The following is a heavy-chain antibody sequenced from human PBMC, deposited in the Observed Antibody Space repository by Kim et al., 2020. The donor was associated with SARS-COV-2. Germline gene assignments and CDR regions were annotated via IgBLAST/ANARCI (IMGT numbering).Heavy chain of an antibody. Sequence: ASVKVSCKASGYTFTSYYMHWVRQAPGQGLEWMGIINPSGGSTSYAQKFQGRVTMTRDTSTSTVYMELSSMRSEDTAVYYCASSKYYDILTGYSPGAFDIWGQWTMVTVSS. CDR3: ASSKYYDILTGYSPGAFDI. D-gene: IGHD3-9*01. J-gene: IGHJ3*02. V-gene: IGHV1-46*01. CDR1: GYTFTSYY. CDR2: INPSGGST.